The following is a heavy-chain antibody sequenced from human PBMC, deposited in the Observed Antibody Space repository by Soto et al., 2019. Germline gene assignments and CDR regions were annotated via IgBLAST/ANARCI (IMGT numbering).Heavy chain of an antibody. CDR3: ARVPGGDYYGSGSAYYFDY. D-gene: IGHD3-10*01. Sequence: SETLSLTCTVSGGSISSGGYYWSWIRRHPGKGLEWIGYIYYSGSTYYNPSLKSRVTISVDTSKNQFSLKLSSVTAADTAVYYCARVPGGDYYGSGSAYYFDYWGQGTLVTVSS. J-gene: IGHJ4*02. CDR2: IYYSGST. V-gene: IGHV4-31*03. CDR1: GGSISSGGYY.